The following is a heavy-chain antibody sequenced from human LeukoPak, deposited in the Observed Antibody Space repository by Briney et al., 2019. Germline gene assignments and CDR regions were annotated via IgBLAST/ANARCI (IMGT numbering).Heavy chain of an antibody. CDR3: ARDPGDDCWGGFDC. J-gene: IGHJ4*02. CDR1: GFTFSGYW. Sequence: PGGSLRLSCIASGFTFSGYWMTWVRQAPGKGLEWVANIKQDGSQEEYVDSVKGRFTISRDNAMDLLHLQMNSLRAEDTAIYYCARDPGDDCWGGFDCWGQGTLVTVSS. D-gene: IGHD3-16*01. CDR2: IKQDGSQE. V-gene: IGHV3-7*05.